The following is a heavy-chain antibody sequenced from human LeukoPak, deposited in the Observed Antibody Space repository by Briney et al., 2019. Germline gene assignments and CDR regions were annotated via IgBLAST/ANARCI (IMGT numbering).Heavy chain of an antibody. CDR3: AKARSSTSYGAFDI. D-gene: IGHD2-2*01. Sequence: PGGSLRLSCAASGFTFSSYGMHWVRQAPGKGLEWVAVISYDGSNKYYADSVKGRFTISRDNSKNTLYLQMNSLRAEDTAVYYCAKARSSTSYGAFDIWGQGTMVTVSS. J-gene: IGHJ3*02. CDR2: ISYDGSNK. V-gene: IGHV3-30*18. CDR1: GFTFSSYG.